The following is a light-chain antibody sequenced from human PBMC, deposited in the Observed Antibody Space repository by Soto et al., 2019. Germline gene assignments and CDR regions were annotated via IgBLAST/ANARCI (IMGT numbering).Light chain of an antibody. V-gene: IGKV3-11*01. J-gene: IGKJ4*01. CDR2: DAS. Sequence: EVVLTQSPATLSLSPGERATLSCRASQSVSNSLAWYQQKPGQAPRLLIYDASNRATGIPARFSGSGSGTDFTLTISSLEPEDFALYYCHQRSNWALTFGGGTKVEIK. CDR1: QSVSNS. CDR3: HQRSNWALT.